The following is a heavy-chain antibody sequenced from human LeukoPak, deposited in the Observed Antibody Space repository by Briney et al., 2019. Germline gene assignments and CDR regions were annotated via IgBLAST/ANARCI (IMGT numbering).Heavy chain of an antibody. CDR2: IYYSGST. J-gene: IGHJ3*02. CDR1: GGSISSYY. Sequence: PSETLSLTCTVSGGSISSYYWSWIRQHPGKGLEWIGYIYYSGSTYYNPSLKSRVTISVDTSKNQFSLKLSSVTAADTAVYYCARGRDSSGYRALDAFDIWGQGTMVTVSS. D-gene: IGHD3-22*01. V-gene: IGHV4-59*06. CDR3: ARGRDSSGYRALDAFDI.